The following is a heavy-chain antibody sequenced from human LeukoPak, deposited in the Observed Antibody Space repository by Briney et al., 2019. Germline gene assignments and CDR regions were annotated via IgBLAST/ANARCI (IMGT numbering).Heavy chain of an antibody. CDR2: INGDGSTT. Sequence: PGGSLRLSCAASGFTFSRYWMHWVRQAPGKGLVWVSRINGDGSTTSYADSVKGGCTISRDNAKNTLYLQMNSLRAEDTAVYYCATGNYYDSRGYYTFGHWGQGTLVTVSS. D-gene: IGHD3-22*01. CDR3: ATGNYYDSRGYYTFGH. CDR1: GFTFSRYW. V-gene: IGHV3-74*01. J-gene: IGHJ1*01.